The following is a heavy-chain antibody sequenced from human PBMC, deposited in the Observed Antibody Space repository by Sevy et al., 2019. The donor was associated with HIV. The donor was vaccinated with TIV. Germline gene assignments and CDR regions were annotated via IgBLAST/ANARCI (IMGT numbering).Heavy chain of an antibody. D-gene: IGHD4-17*01. CDR3: ARDLEFYDSGDYGPAFMPDY. CDR2: IWFDGSNT. V-gene: IGHV3-33*01. Sequence: GGSLRLSCAASGFTFSSYGMHWVRQGPGKGLEWVAVIWFDGSNTYYADSVKGRFTISRDIAKNTLHLQMYSLRAEDTAVYYCARDLEFYDSGDYGPAFMPDYWGQGTLVTVSS. J-gene: IGHJ4*02. CDR1: GFTFSSYG.